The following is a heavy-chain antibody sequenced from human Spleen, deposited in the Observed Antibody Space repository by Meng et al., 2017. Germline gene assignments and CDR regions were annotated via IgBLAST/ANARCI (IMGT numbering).Heavy chain of an antibody. CDR2: ISSSS. CDR3: ARGRVVVAATPSDY. D-gene: IGHD2-15*01. V-gene: IGHV3-21*01. Sequence: EVQLVESGGGLVKPGGSLRLSCAASGFTFSSYSMHWVRQAPGKGLEWVSSISSSSDHADSVKGRFTISRDNAKNSLYLQMNSLRAEDTAMYYCARGRVVVAATPSDYWGQGTLVTVSS. CDR1: GFTFSSYS. J-gene: IGHJ4*02.